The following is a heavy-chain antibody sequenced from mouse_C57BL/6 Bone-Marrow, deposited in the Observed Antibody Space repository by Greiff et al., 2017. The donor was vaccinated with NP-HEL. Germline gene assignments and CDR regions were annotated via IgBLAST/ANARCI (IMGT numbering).Heavy chain of an antibody. V-gene: IGHV5-15*01. CDR2: ISNLAYSI. J-gene: IGHJ1*03. D-gene: IGHD2-5*01. CDR1: GFTFSDYG. Sequence: EVQGVESGGGLVQPGGSLKLSCAASGFTFSDYGMAWVRQAPRKGPEWVAFISNLAYSIYYADTVTGRFTISSENAKNTLYLEMSSLRSEDTAMYYCARPSYYSKGGYFDVWGTGTTVTVSS. CDR3: ARPSYYSKGGYFDV.